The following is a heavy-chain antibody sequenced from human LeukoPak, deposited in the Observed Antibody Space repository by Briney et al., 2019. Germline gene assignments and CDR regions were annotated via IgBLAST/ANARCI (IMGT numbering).Heavy chain of an antibody. V-gene: IGHV3-21*01. CDR3: ARAIVRARGEFDY. D-gene: IGHD2-21*01. J-gene: IGHJ4*02. CDR1: GFTFSSYS. Sequence: GGSLRLSCATSGFTFSSYSMNWVRQAPGKGLEWVSSISSSSSYIYYADSVKGRFTISRDNAKNSLYLQMNSLRAKDTAVYYCARAIVRARGEFDYWGQGTLVTVSS. CDR2: ISSSSSYI.